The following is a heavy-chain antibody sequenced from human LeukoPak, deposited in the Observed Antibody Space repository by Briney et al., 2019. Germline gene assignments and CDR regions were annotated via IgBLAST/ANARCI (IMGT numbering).Heavy chain of an antibody. CDR1: GFTFSSYG. Sequence: PGGSLRLSCAASGFTFSSYGMHWVRQAPGKWLEWVAFIRYDGSNKYYADSVKGRFTISRDNSKNTLYLQMNSLRAEDTAVYYCAKDHRYYYDSSAVDYWGQGTLVTVSS. CDR2: IRYDGSNK. J-gene: IGHJ4*02. CDR3: AKDHRYYYDSSAVDY. V-gene: IGHV3-30*02. D-gene: IGHD3-22*01.